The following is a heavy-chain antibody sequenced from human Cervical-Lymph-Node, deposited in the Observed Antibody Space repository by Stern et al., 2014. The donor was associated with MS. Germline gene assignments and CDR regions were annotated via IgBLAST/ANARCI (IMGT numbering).Heavy chain of an antibody. V-gene: IGHV1-69*04. CDR2: IIPTLNIA. J-gene: IGHJ4*02. CDR3: ASHRGRDEYKGHYFDS. CDR1: GGPFSNYA. D-gene: IGHD5-24*01. Sequence: QVQLVQSGAEVKEPGSSVKVSCKASGGPFSNYAISWVRQAPGQGLEWMVRIIPTLNIADYAQRFQGRVTVTADKSTGTASMELSGLSSEDTAVYYCASHRGRDEYKGHYFDSWGQGTLVTVSS.